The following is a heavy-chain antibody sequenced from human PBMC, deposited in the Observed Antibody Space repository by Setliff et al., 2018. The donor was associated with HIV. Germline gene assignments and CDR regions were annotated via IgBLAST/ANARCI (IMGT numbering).Heavy chain of an antibody. CDR2: IYISGST. J-gene: IGHJ4*02. CDR1: GGSISGGSYY. D-gene: IGHD3-22*01. CDR3: ARRVVITTGSYYFDY. Sequence: SETLSLTCTGSGGSISGGSYYWSWIRQSAGKGLEWIGRIYISGSTKYNPSLKSRVTILIDTSKNQFSLKLSSVTPADTAVYYCARRVVITTGSYYFDYWGQGTLVTVSS. V-gene: IGHV4-61*02.